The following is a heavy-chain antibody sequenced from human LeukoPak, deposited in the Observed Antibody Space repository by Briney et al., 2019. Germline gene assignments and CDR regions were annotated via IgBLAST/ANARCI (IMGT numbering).Heavy chain of an antibody. CDR1: GDSIHSSVYH. CDR2: VYYTGST. J-gene: IGHJ3*02. D-gene: IGHD4-11*01. V-gene: IGHV4-39*01. CDR3: ARHSGPVIPDGLDI. Sequence: SETLSLTCTVSGDSIHSSVYHWGWVRQPPGKGLEWIGNVYYTGSTFYNPSLESRVTISVDTSKNQFSLKLSSMTAADTAVYICARHSGPVIPDGLDIWGQGTMVTVSS.